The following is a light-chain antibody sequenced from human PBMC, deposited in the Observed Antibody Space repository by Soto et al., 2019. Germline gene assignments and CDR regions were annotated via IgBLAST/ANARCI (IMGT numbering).Light chain of an antibody. CDR3: QQYFEWLPMT. J-gene: IGKJ1*01. CDR1: ETVATN. Sequence: EVVMTQSPATLSVSPGERATLSCRASETVATNLAWYQQKPGQAPRLLISGASTRAAGISDRFRGSGSGTEFTLTISSLRSEDSAIYYCQQYFEWLPMTFGQGTKVDIK. V-gene: IGKV3-15*01. CDR2: GAS.